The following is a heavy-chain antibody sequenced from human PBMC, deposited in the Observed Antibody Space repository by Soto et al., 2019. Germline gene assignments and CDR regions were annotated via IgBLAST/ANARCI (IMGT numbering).Heavy chain of an antibody. D-gene: IGHD1-26*01. CDR1: GYSFTTYW. Sequence: GESLRISCKGAGYSFTTYWSSWVRQMPGKGLEWMGRIDPSDSYTKYSPSFQGHVTISADKSISTAYLQWSSLKASDSAMYYCARSYGTGLDYWGQGPLVTVSS. V-gene: IGHV5-10-1*01. CDR2: IDPSDSYT. CDR3: ARSYGTGLDY. J-gene: IGHJ4*02.